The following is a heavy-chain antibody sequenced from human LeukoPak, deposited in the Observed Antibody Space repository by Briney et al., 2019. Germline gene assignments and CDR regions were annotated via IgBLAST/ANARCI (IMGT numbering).Heavy chain of an antibody. CDR2: IRQDGSER. J-gene: IGHJ4*02. CDR1: GFIFSNYW. V-gene: IGHV3-7*01. D-gene: IGHD5-12*01. CDR3: ARDWGSTGYDLYDS. Sequence: GGSLRLSCAASGFIFSNYWMTWVRQAPGKGLEWVARIRQDGSERHYVDSVKDRFTISRDNAKNSLDLQMDSLRAEDTAVYYCARDWGSTGYDLYDSWGQGTLVTVSS.